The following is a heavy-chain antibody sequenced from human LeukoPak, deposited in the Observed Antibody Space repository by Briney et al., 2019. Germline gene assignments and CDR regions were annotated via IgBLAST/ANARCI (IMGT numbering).Heavy chain of an antibody. V-gene: IGHV1-3*03. CDR3: ARGRWVATNQAYYFDD. J-gene: IGHJ4*02. Sequence: ASVKVSCKASGYTFTDYYIHWVRQAPGQRLEWMGWINAGNGHTKYSQEFQGRLTITRDTSANIVYMDLSSLRSEDMAVYYCARGRWVATNQAYYFDDWGQGTPVTVSS. D-gene: IGHD5-12*01. CDR1: GYTFTDYY. CDR2: INAGNGHT.